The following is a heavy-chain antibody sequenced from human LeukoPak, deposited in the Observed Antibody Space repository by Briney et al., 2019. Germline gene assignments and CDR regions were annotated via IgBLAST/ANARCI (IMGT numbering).Heavy chain of an antibody. V-gene: IGHV1-46*01. J-gene: IGHJ3*02. D-gene: IGHD6-25*01. CDR1: GYTFTSYY. CDR3: ARYSFSSVWQGGWHAFDI. Sequence: ASVKVSCKASGYTFTSYYLHWVRQAPGQGLEWMGIVHPTVGDTTYAQKFQGRVTMTRDTSTGTVYMDLSSLRSEDTAVYYCARYSFSSVWQGGWHAFDIWGQGTTVTVSS. CDR2: VHPTVGDT.